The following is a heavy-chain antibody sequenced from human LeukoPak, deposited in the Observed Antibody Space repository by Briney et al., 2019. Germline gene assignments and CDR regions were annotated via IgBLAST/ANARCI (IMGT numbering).Heavy chain of an antibody. Sequence: GGSLRLSCSASGITLNTYSMNWVRQAPGKGLEWVSFISSSSNTIYYADSVKGRFTISRDNAKNSLYLQMNSLRAEDTAVYYCAREPGDFDYWGQGTLVTVSS. CDR3: AREPGDFDY. V-gene: IGHV3-48*01. J-gene: IGHJ4*02. CDR1: GITLNTYS. CDR2: ISSSSNTI. D-gene: IGHD3-10*01.